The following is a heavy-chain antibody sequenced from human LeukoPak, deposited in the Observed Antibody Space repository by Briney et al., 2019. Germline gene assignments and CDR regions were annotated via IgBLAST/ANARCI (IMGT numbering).Heavy chain of an antibody. CDR3: ARERENSKYQLHLFDY. V-gene: IGHV1-69*13. CDR1: GGTFSSYA. D-gene: IGHD2-2*01. Sequence: RASVKVSCKASGGTFSSYAISWVRQAPGQGLEWMGGIIPIFGTANYAQKFQGRVTITADESTSTAYMELSSLRSEDTDVYYCARERENSKYQLHLFDYWGQGTLVTVSS. J-gene: IGHJ4*02. CDR2: IIPIFGTA.